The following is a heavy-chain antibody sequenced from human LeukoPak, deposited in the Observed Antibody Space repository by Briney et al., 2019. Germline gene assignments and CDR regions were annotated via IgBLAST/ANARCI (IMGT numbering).Heavy chain of an antibody. V-gene: IGHV4-34*01. D-gene: IGHD3-22*01. CDR1: GGSFSGFY. CDR2: INHSGST. Sequence: SETLSLTCAVYGGSFSGFYWSWIRQPPGKGLEWIGEINHSGSTNYNPSLKSRVTISVDTSKNQFSLKLSSVTAADTAVYYCARISYYDSSGYYGRYGMDVWGQGTTVTVSS. CDR3: ARISYYDSSGYYGRYGMDV. J-gene: IGHJ6*02.